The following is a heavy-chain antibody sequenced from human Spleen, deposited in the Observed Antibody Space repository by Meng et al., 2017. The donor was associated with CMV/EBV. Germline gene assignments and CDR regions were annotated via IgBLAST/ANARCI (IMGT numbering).Heavy chain of an antibody. J-gene: IGHJ5*02. CDR3: ARGGYTSGSVWFDP. CDR2: IYSAGRT. Sequence: RHSISSGGFSCNWIHQHAEKGLEWIGYIYSAGRTYYNPSLKSRLTISLDTPQNQFSLNLISVTAADTAVYYCARGGYTSGSVWFDPWGQGTLVTVSS. V-gene: IGHV4-31*02. D-gene: IGHD5-12*01. CDR1: RHSISSGGFS.